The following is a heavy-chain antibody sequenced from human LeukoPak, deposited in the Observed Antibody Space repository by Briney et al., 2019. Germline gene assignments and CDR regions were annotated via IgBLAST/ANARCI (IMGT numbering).Heavy chain of an antibody. J-gene: IGHJ3*02. V-gene: IGHV1-18*04. D-gene: IGHD4-23*01. CDR3: ARGVVRSYLPSGI. CDR2: ISAYNGNT. CDR1: GYIFTSYY. Sequence: ASVKVSCKASGYIFTSYYMHWVRQAPGQGLEWMGWISAYNGNTNYAQKLQGRVTMTTDTSTSTAYMELRSLRSDDTAVYYCARGVVRSYLPSGIWGQGTMVTVSS.